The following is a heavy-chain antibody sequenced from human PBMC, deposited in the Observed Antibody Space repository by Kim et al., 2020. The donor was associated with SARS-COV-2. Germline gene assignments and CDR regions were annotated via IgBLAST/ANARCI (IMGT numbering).Heavy chain of an antibody. J-gene: IGHJ4*02. Sequence: GGSLRLSCAASGFTFSNAWMSWVRQAPGKGLEWVGRIKSKTDGGTTDYAAPVKGRFTISRDDSKNTLYLQMNSLKTEDTAVYYCTTEIRRFGEIDYWGQGTLVTVSS. D-gene: IGHD3-10*01. CDR1: GFTFSNAW. CDR2: IKSKTDGGTT. CDR3: TTEIRRFGEIDY. V-gene: IGHV3-15*01.